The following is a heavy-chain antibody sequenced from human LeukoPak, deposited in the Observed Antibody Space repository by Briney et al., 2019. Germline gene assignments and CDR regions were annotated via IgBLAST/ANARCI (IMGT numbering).Heavy chain of an antibody. V-gene: IGHV3-9*01. CDR3: ARDPEYSSSSGWFDP. J-gene: IGHJ5*02. Sequence: GGSLRLSCAGSGFIFNNYAMHWVRQPPGKGLEWVSGISWHSGSIDYADSVKGRFTISRDNAKNSLYLQMNSLRAEDTAVYYCARDPEYSSSSGWFDPWGQGTLVTVSS. D-gene: IGHD6-6*01. CDR1: GFIFNNYA. CDR2: ISWHSGSI.